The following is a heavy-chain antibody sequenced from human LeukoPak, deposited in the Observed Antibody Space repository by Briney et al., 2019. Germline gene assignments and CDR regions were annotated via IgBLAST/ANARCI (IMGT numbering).Heavy chain of an antibody. V-gene: IGHV1-69*06. Sequence: ASVKISCKASGDTFRKYAISWVRQAPAQGLEWMGGIIPIIGTTHYAQRFQGSVTMSADNSTTTAYLDLRSLRSNDTAMYSCLRGLTNFDSWGQGTLVTVSS. CDR1: GDTFRKYA. J-gene: IGHJ4*02. CDR3: LRGLTNFDS. CDR2: IIPIIGTT. D-gene: IGHD1-14*01.